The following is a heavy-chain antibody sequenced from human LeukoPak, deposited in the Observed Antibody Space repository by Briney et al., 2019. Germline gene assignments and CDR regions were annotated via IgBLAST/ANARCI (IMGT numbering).Heavy chain of an antibody. CDR1: GYAFTSYG. V-gene: IGHV1-18*01. J-gene: IGHJ3*02. CDR3: ARGYYDSSGYLDAFDI. CDR2: ISAYNGNT. D-gene: IGHD3-22*01. Sequence: ASVKVSSKASGYAFTSYGISWVRQAPGQGLEWMGWISAYNGNTNYAQKLQGRVTMTTDTSTSTAYMELRSLRSDDTAVYYCARGYYDSSGYLDAFDIWGQGTMVTVSS.